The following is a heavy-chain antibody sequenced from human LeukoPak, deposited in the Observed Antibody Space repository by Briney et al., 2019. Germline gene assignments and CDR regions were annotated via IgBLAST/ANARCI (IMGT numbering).Heavy chain of an antibody. CDR3: ARDKSGSLDY. Sequence: PGGPLRPSCAASGFTFSSYAMHLVRQAPGKGLEWVAVISYDGSNKYYADSVKGRFTISRDNSKNTLYLQMNSLRAEDTAVYYCARDKSGSLDYWGQGTLVTVSS. CDR1: GFTFSSYA. V-gene: IGHV3-30-3*01. D-gene: IGHD1-26*01. J-gene: IGHJ4*02. CDR2: ISYDGSNK.